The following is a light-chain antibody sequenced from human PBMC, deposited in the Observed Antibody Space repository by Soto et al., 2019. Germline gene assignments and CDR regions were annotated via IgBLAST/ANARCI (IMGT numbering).Light chain of an antibody. CDR2: IAS. J-gene: IGKJ1*01. CDR3: LQYGTSSWT. CDR1: QSVNSDY. Sequence: EIVLTQSPGTLSLFPGERATLSCRATQSVNSDYLAWYQQKPGQAPRLLIYIASRRATGIPDRFSCSGSGKVFALNINSLAPEDFAVYYCLQYGTSSWTFGQGAEVEIK. V-gene: IGKV3-20*01.